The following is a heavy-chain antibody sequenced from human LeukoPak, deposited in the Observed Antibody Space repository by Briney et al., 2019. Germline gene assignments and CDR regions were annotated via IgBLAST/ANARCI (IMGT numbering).Heavy chain of an antibody. V-gene: IGHV3-33*01. Sequence: GGSLRLSCGASGFTFSTYGMQWVRQAPGKGLEWVAVIWYDGSNKYYADSVKGRFTVSRDNSKNTLYLQMNSLRAEDTAVYYCARPMAAADYWGQGTLVTVSS. CDR1: GFTFSTYG. CDR2: IWYDGSNK. D-gene: IGHD6-13*01. CDR3: ARPMAAADY. J-gene: IGHJ4*02.